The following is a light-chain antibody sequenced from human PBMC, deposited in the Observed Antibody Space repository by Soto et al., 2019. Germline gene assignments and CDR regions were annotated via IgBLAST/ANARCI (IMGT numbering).Light chain of an antibody. CDR1: SSDVGGFTY. V-gene: IGLV2-14*01. Sequence: QSALTQPASVSGSPGQSITISCTGTSSDVGGFTYVSWYQQHPGKAPKLVIYEVSNRPSGVSNRFSGSKSGNTASLTLSGLQAEDEADYYCSSYTTRSTVLFGGGTKLTVL. J-gene: IGLJ3*02. CDR2: EVS. CDR3: SSYTTRSTVL.